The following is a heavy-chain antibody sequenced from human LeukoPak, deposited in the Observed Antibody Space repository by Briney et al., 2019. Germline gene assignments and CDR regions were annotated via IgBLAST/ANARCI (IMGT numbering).Heavy chain of an antibody. CDR3: LGLVTDPLYGMDV. CDR2: IYYSGST. D-gene: IGHD3-9*01. J-gene: IGHJ6*02. CDR1: GGSISSYY. Sequence: SETLSLTCTVSGGSISSYYWSWIRQPPGKGLEWIGYIYYSGSTYYNPSLKSRVTISVDTSKNQFSLKLSSVTAADTAVYYCLGLVTDPLYGMDVWGQGTTVTVSS. V-gene: IGHV4-59*04.